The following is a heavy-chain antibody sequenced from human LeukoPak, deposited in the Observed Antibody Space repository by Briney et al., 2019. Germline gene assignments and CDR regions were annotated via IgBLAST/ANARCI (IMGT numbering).Heavy chain of an antibody. CDR3: ARGSDDFWSGYSPSY. V-gene: IGHV1-2*02. CDR1: GYTFTGYY. J-gene: IGHJ4*02. CDR2: INPNSGGT. Sequence: VASVEVSCKASGYTFTGYYMHWVRQAPGQGLEWVGWINPNSGGTNYAQKFQGRVTMTRDTSISTAYMELSRLRSDDTAVYYCARGSDDFWSGYSPSYWGQGTLVTVSS. D-gene: IGHD3-3*01.